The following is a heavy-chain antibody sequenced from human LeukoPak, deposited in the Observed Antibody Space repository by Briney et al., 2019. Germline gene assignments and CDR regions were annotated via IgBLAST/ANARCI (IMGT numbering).Heavy chain of an antibody. V-gene: IGHV4-59*01. Sequence: SETLSLTCTVSGGSISSYYWSWIRQPPGKGLEWIGYIYYSGSTNYNPSLKSRVTISVDTSKNQFSLKLCSVTAADTAVYYCARAVAAYDILTGYSDDAFDIWGQGTMVTVSS. J-gene: IGHJ3*02. CDR1: GGSISSYY. CDR3: ARAVAAYDILTGYSDDAFDI. CDR2: IYYSGST. D-gene: IGHD3-9*01.